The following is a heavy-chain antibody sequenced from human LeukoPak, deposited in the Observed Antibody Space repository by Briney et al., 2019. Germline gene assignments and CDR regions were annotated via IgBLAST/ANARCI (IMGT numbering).Heavy chain of an antibody. D-gene: IGHD5-24*01. CDR2: IYPGDSDI. CDR3: ARPRDGYNSDAFDI. Sequence: GASLQISCKCSGYIFTSYWIGWVRPLPGKGLEWMGIIYPGDSDIRYSPSFQGQVTISADKSISTAYLQWGSLKASDTAMYYCARPRDGYNSDAFDIWGQGTMVTVSS. J-gene: IGHJ3*02. CDR1: GYIFTSYW. V-gene: IGHV5-51*01.